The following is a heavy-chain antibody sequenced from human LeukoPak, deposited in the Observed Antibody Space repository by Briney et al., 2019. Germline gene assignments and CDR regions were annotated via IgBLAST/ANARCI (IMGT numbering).Heavy chain of an antibody. CDR3: ARKGYCSSTSRYWWFDP. J-gene: IGHJ5*02. V-gene: IGHV1-18*01. CDR1: GYTFTNYG. Sequence: ASVKVSCKASGYTFTNYGISWVRQAPGQGLEWVGWISGYNGDTNYAQKLQGRVTMTTDTSTTTAYMELRNLRSDDTALYYCARKGYCSSTSRYWWFDPWGQGTLVTVSS. CDR2: ISGYNGDT. D-gene: IGHD2-2*01.